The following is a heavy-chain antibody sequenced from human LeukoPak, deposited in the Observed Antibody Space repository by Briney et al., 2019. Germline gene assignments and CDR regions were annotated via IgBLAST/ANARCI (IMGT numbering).Heavy chain of an antibody. J-gene: IGHJ4*02. D-gene: IGHD4-17*01. CDR1: GFTFSSYA. CDR3: ASTITVTTDY. V-gene: IGHV4-38-2*01. Sequence: GSLRLSCAASGFTFSSYAMSWVRQAPGKGLEWIGSIYHSGRTYYNPSLKSRVTISGDTSKNQFSLKLSSVTAADTAVYYCASTITVTTDYWGQGTLVTVSS. CDR2: IYHSGRT.